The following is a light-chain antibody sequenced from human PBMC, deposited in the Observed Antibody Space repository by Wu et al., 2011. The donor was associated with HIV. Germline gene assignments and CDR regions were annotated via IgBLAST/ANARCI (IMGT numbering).Light chain of an antibody. Sequence: EIVLTQSPGTLSLSPGERATLSCRASQSVSSNFLAWYQHRPGQAPRLLIYGASNRATGIPDRFSGSGSGTDFTLTISRLEPEDFAVYYCQHRFTWPLTFGPRDTTGDET. V-gene: IGKV3D-20*02. J-gene: IGKJ5*01. CDR3: QHRFTWPLT. CDR1: QSVSSNF. CDR2: GAS.